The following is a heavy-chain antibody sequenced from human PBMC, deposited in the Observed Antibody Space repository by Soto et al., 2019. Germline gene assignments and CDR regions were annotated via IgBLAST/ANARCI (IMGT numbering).Heavy chain of an antibody. D-gene: IGHD3-9*01. CDR2: ITVNGIT. V-gene: IGHV4-4*07. CDR1: GAYVSDFS. J-gene: IGHJ4*02. CDR3: ARVRWLSEYDILTGYYIFDQ. Sequence: QVQQLESGPGLVKPWDTLSLTCTVSGAYVSDFSWSWIRQPAGKGLEWIGRITVNGITQYTPSVRSRVTMSMDTSRNQFSLNLQSATAADTALYYCARVRWLSEYDILTGYYIFDQWGRGTLVTVSS.